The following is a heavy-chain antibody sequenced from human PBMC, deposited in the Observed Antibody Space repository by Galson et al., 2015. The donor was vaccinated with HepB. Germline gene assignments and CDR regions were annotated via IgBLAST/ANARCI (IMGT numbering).Heavy chain of an antibody. CDR2: TYYRSKWYN. Sequence: CAISGDSVSSNSAAWNWIRQSPSRGLEWLGRTYYRSKWYNDYAVSVKSRITINPDTSKNQFSLQLNSVTPEDTAVYYCARESDYYDSSGYWSFDYWGQGTLVTVSS. CDR3: ARESDYYDSSGYWSFDY. D-gene: IGHD3-22*01. CDR1: GDSVSSNSAA. J-gene: IGHJ4*02. V-gene: IGHV6-1*01.